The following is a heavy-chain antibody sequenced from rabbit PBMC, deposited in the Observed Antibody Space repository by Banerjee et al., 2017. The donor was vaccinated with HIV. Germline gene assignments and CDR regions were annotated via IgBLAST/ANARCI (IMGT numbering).Heavy chain of an antibody. CDR2: IYTGDGST. J-gene: IGHJ4*01. V-gene: IGHV1S45*01. Sequence: QEQLEESGGDLVKPEGSLTLTCTASGFSLSKYPIHWVRQAPGKGLEWIGCIYTGDGSTYYASWVNGRFSISKTSSTTVTLQMTSLTAADTATYFCARDFSLWGPGTLVTVS. CDR1: GFSLSKYP. CDR3: ARDFSL.